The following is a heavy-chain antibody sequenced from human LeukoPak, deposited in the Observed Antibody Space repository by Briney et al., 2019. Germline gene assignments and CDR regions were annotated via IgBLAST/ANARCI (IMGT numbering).Heavy chain of an antibody. D-gene: IGHD3-22*01. Sequence: KSGGSLRLPCAASGFTFSNAWMNWVRQAPGKGLEWVGRIKSKTDGGTTDYAAPVKGRFTISRDDSKNTLYLQMNSLKTEDTAVYYCSTTYYYDSSEGYWGQGTLVTVSS. CDR1: GFTFSNAW. J-gene: IGHJ4*02. CDR3: STTYYYDSSEGY. CDR2: IKSKTDGGTT. V-gene: IGHV3-15*07.